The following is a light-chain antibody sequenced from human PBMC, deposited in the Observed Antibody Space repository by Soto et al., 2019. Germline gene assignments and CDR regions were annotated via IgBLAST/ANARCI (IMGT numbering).Light chain of an antibody. J-gene: IGKJ4*01. CDR1: LSVSSSY. CDR3: QQSYSTPRALT. Sequence: IVLSQSPCTLSFSPCGRSTLSVSANLSVSSSYLAWYQQKPGQAPRLLIYGASSRATGIPDRFSGSGSGTDFTLTISSLQPEDFATYYCQQSYSTPRALTFGGGTKVDIK. CDR2: GAS. V-gene: IGKV3-20*01.